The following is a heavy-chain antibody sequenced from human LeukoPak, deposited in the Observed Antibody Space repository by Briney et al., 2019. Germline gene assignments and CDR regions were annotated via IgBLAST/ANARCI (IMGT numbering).Heavy chain of an antibody. J-gene: IGHJ4*02. Sequence: GGSLRLSCAASGFTVSSNYMSWVRQAPGKGLEWVSVIYSGGSTYYADSVKGRFTISRDNSKNTLYLQMNSLRAEDTAVYYCARAGADGSGASYFDYWGQATLVTVSS. D-gene: IGHD2-15*01. CDR3: ARAGADGSGASYFDY. CDR1: GFTVSSNY. CDR2: IYSGGST. V-gene: IGHV3-53*01.